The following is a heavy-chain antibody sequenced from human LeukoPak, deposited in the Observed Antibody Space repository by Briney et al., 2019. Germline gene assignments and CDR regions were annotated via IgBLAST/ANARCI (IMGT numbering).Heavy chain of an antibody. V-gene: IGHV1-69*13. CDR1: GGTFSSYA. D-gene: IGHD1-26*01. J-gene: IGHJ6*02. Sequence: SVKVSCKASGGTFSSYAISWVRQAPGQGLEWMGEIIPIFGTANYAQKFQGRVTITADESTSTAYMELSSLRSEDTAVYYCARRRHSGYDYYGMDVWGQGTTVTVSS. CDR2: IIPIFGTA. CDR3: ARRRHSGYDYYGMDV.